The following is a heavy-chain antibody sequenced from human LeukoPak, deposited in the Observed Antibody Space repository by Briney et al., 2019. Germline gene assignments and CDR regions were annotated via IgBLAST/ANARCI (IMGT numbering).Heavy chain of an antibody. CDR2: IYYSGTT. J-gene: IGHJ4*02. Sequence: SETLSLTCSVSGGSISSSYWSWIRQPPGKGLEWIGYIYYSGTTNYNPSLKSRVTISVDTSKNQCSLKLSSVTAADTAVFYCAKHRNLYYFDHWGQGTLDTVSS. D-gene: IGHD1-14*01. V-gene: IGHV4-59*01. CDR1: GGSISSSY. CDR3: AKHRNLYYFDH.